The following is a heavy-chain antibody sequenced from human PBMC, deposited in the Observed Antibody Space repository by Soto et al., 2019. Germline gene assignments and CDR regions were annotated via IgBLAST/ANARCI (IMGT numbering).Heavy chain of an antibody. Sequence: XESLKLYWQCSGYNCTGYWIGLVLQVPGKGLEWMGIIYPHDSHTKYSPSFQGQVTISADKSSSTAYLQWSSLKASDTAMYYCARRGGYYFYYGMDVWGQGTTVTVSS. CDR2: IYPHDSHT. CDR3: ARRGGYYFYYGMDV. J-gene: IGHJ6*02. CDR1: GYNCTGYW. V-gene: IGHV5-51*01.